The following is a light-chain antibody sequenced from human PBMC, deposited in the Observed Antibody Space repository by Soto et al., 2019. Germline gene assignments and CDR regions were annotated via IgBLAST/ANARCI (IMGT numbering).Light chain of an antibody. CDR1: QSVSSN. Sequence: EILMTQSPATLSVSPGERATLSCRASQSVSSNLAWYQQKPGQAPRLLIYAVSSRPTGIPARFSGSGSGTEFTLTINRLQPEHFAVYYCQQYNNWPPTWTVGQGTKVDTK. CDR2: AVS. V-gene: IGKV3-15*01. J-gene: IGKJ1*01. CDR3: QQYNNWPPTWT.